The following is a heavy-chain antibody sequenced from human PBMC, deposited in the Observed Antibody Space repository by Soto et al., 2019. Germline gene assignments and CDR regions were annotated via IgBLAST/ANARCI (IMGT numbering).Heavy chain of an antibody. CDR1: GGSITSNTYY. CDR2: VFNTGTT. D-gene: IGHD6-13*01. CDR3: ARLRPLYSRSWREDYFDF. J-gene: IGHJ4*02. Sequence: QLQLQESGPGLVKPSETLSLTCTVSGGSITSNTYYWGWVRQPPGKGLEWIGNVFNTGTTFHTGPIDPNPSLEGRVTISVDTSTTQVSLKVRSVTAADTAMYYCARLRPLYSRSWREDYFDFWGQGTLVTVSS. V-gene: IGHV4-39*01.